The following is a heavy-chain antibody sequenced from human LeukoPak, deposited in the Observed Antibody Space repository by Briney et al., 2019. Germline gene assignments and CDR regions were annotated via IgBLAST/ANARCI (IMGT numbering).Heavy chain of an antibody. CDR3: AKGWKVVRGWYFDY. CDR1: GFTFTTYA. CDR2: ISGSGSST. Sequence: GGSLRLSCAASGFTFTTYAMSWVRQAPGKGLEWVSTISGSGSSTYYADSVKGRFTFSRDNSKSTLYLQMNSLRAEDTAVYYCAKGWKVVRGWYFDYWGQGTLVTVSS. J-gene: IGHJ4*02. V-gene: IGHV3-23*01. D-gene: IGHD6-19*01.